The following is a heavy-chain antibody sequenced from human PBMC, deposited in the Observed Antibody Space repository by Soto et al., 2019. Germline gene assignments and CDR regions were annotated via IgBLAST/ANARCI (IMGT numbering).Heavy chain of an antibody. D-gene: IGHD6-19*01. CDR1: GGSFSGYY. CDR3: ARETSSSGWYRPFDY. Sequence: SETLSLTCAVYGGSFSGYYWSWIRQPPGKGLEWIGEINHSGSTNYNPALKSRVTISVDTAKNQFSLKLSSVTAADTSVYYCARETSSSGWYRPFDYWGQGTLVTVS. J-gene: IGHJ4*02. CDR2: INHSGST. V-gene: IGHV4-34*01.